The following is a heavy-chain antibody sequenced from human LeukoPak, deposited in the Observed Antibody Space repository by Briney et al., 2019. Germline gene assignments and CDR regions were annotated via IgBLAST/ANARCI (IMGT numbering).Heavy chain of an antibody. CDR3: AKAPPGVTTGTAFDS. D-gene: IGHD4-17*01. CDR1: DFTFSTYT. CDR2: ISAGSRTI. Sequence: GVSLRLSCAASDFTFSTYTMNWVRQAPGKGLEWVSCISAGSRTIYYADSVKGRFTISRDNAKKLLFLQMNSLRAEDTAIYYCAKAPPGVTTGTAFDSWGQGTMVTVSS. V-gene: IGHV3-21*01. J-gene: IGHJ3*02.